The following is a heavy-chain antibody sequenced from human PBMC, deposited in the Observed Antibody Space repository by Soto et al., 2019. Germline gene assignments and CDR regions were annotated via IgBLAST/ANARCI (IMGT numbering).Heavy chain of an antibody. V-gene: IGHV4-59*08. J-gene: IGHJ6*03. CDR2: IYYSGST. Sequence: QVQLQESGPGLVKPSETLSLNCSVSGGSISGHYWSWVRQTPGKGLEWIGYIYYSGSTNYNPSLKSRFPLSVDTAKNPFSLRLTSVTAADTAVYYCARGPYYDLIWNYYYMDVWGKGTTVTVSS. D-gene: IGHD3-16*01. CDR3: ARGPYYDLIWNYYYMDV. CDR1: GGSISGHY.